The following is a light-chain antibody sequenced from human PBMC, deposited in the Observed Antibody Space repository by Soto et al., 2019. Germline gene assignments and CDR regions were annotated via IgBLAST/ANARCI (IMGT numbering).Light chain of an antibody. CDR1: SSSIGSNT. CDR2: SND. Sequence: QSVLTQAHSAYGTPGQRVTISCSGSSSSIGSNTVSWYQQVPGTAPKLLIYSNDQRPSGVPDRFSGSKSGTSASLAIGGLQSEDEADYYCAAWDGSLNGWVFGGGTKLTVL. J-gene: IGLJ3*02. V-gene: IGLV1-44*01. CDR3: AAWDGSLNGWV.